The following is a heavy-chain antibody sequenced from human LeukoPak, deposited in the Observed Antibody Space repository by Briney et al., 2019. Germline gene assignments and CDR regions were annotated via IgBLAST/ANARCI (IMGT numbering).Heavy chain of an antibody. D-gene: IGHD3-3*01. V-gene: IGHV1-2*06. CDR1: GYTFTGYY. J-gene: IGHJ6*02. Sequence: ASVKVSCTATGYTFTGYYMDWVRQAPGQGLEWMGRINPNSGGTNYAQKFQGRVTMTRNTSISTAYMELSSLRSEDTAVYYCARGNELRFLEWLLYYYGMDVWGQGTTVTVSS. CDR2: INPNSGGT. CDR3: ARGNELRFLEWLLYYYGMDV.